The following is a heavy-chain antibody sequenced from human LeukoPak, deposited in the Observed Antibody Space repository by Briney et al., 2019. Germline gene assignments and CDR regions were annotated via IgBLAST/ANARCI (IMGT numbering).Heavy chain of an antibody. J-gene: IGHJ4*02. CDR3: ARGGDSSSWYWNY. D-gene: IGHD6-13*01. CDR2: ISSNSYI. Sequence: GGSLRLSCAASGFTFSSYSMNWVRQAPGKGLEWVSSISSNSYIYYADSVKGRFTISRDNAKNSLYLQMNSLRAEDTAVYYCARGGDSSSWYWNYWGQGTLVTVSS. V-gene: IGHV3-21*01. CDR1: GFTFSSYS.